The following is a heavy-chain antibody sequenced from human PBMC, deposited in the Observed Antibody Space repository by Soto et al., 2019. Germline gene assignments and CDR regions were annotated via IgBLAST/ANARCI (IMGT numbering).Heavy chain of an antibody. J-gene: IGHJ4*02. V-gene: IGHV4-59*08. CDR3: ARHVSPSSGWYIGY. Sequence: QVQLQESGPGLVKPSETLSLTCTVSGGSISSYYWSWIRQPPGKGLEWIGYIYYSGSTNYNPSLKSRVTISVDTSKNQFSLKLSSVTAADTAVYYCARHVSPSSGWYIGYWGQGTLVTVSS. CDR1: GGSISSYY. CDR2: IYYSGST. D-gene: IGHD6-19*01.